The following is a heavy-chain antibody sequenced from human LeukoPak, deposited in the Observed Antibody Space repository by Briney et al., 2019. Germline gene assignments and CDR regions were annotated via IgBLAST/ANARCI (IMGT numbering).Heavy chain of an antibody. Sequence: GGSLRLSCAASGFTFSSYEMNWVRQAPGKGLEWVSYISSSGSTIYYADSVKGRFTIFRDNSKNTLYLRMNSLRTDDTAVYYCARHFTTGSIDHWGQGNLITVSS. CDR3: ARHFTTGSIDH. CDR2: ISSSGSTI. V-gene: IGHV3-48*03. CDR1: GFTFSSYE. D-gene: IGHD3-9*01. J-gene: IGHJ4*02.